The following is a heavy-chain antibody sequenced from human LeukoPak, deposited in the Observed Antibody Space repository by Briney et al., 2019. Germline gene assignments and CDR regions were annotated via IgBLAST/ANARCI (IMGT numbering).Heavy chain of an antibody. V-gene: IGHV3-9*01. CDR1: GSTFDDYA. Sequence: GGSLRLSCAASGSTFDDYAMHWVRQAPGKGLEWVSGISWNSGSMGYADSVKGRFTISRDNAKNSLYLQMNSLRAEDTALYYCAKDLTYYYDSSGGFDYWGQGTLVTVSS. CDR2: ISWNSGSM. CDR3: AKDLTYYYDSSGGFDY. J-gene: IGHJ4*02. D-gene: IGHD3-22*01.